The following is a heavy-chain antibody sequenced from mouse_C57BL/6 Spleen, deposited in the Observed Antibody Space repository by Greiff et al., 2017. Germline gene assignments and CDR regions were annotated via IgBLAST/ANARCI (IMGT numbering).Heavy chain of an antibody. CDR1: GFSFTSYG. CDR2: IGGDGST. D-gene: IGHD1-1*01. J-gene: IGHJ2*01. Sequence: QVQLKESGPGLVAPSPSLSITCTVSGFSFTSYGVSWVRQPPGQGLEWLGGIGGDGSTNYHSPHLSRLSISKDNSTSKGFLKLNRLQTDDTATSYGAKGAYGSSSSDYLDDGGQGTTLTVSS. V-gene: IGHV2-3*01. CDR3: AKGAYGSSSSDYLDD.